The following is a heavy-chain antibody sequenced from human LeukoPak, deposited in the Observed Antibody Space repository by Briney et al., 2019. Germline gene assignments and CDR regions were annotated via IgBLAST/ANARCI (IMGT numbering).Heavy chain of an antibody. J-gene: IGHJ4*02. CDR1: GYTFTSYA. D-gene: IGHD5-18*01. Sequence: GASVKVSCKASGYTFTSYAMHWVRQAPGQRLEWMGWINAGNGNTKYSQKFQGRVTITRDTSASTAYMELSSLRSEDTAVYYCARVREQGYSYGPLPTPLDYWGQGTLVTVSS. V-gene: IGHV1-3*01. CDR3: ARVREQGYSYGPLPTPLDY. CDR2: INAGNGNT.